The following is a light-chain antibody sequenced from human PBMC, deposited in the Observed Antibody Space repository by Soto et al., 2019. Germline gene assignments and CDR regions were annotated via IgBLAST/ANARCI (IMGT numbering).Light chain of an antibody. CDR3: QQRTNWLT. CDR1: QIVSTY. J-gene: IGKJ3*01. Sequence: EIVLTQSPATLSLSPGERVTLSCRASQIVSTYLAWYQQKPGQAPRLLIFDASARATGIPARFSGSGSGTDFTLTISSPEPEDSAVYYCQQRTNWLTFGPGTKVDIK. CDR2: DAS. V-gene: IGKV3-11*01.